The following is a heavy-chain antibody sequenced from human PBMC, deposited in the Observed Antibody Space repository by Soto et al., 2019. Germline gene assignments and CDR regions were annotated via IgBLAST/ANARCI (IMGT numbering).Heavy chain of an antibody. CDR3: ARDRLTTYYDFWSGSAYYYGMDV. J-gene: IGHJ6*02. D-gene: IGHD3-3*01. CDR2: IYYSGST. CDR1: GGSISSGDYY. Sequence: PSETLSLTCTVSGGSISSGDYYWSWIRQPPGKGLGWIGYIYYSGSTYYNPSLKSRVTISVDTSKNQFSLKLSSVTAADTAVYYCARDRLTTYYDFWSGSAYYYGMDVWGQGTTVNVSS. V-gene: IGHV4-30-4*01.